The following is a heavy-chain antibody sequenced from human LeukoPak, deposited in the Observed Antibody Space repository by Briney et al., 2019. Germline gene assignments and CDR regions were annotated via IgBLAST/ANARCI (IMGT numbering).Heavy chain of an antibody. D-gene: IGHD1-26*01. CDR3: ARFDHIRETHGMDAFDL. V-gene: IGHV4-38-2*01. CDR1: GYSISRGYS. J-gene: IGHJ3*01. Sequence: SETLSLTCAVSGYSISRGYSWGWIRQPPGKGLEWIGNIYHSESTHYNPSLKSRVTISPDTSKNQFSLKLSSVTASDTAVYYCARFDHIRETHGMDAFDLSGLSTMVTVSS. CDR2: IYHSEST.